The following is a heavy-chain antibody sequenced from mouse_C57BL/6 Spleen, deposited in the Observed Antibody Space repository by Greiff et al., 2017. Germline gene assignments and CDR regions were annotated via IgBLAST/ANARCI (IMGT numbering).Heavy chain of an antibody. Sequence: QVQLQQSGPELVKPGASVKISCKASGYTFTDYYINWVKQRPGQGLEWIGWIFPGSGSTYYNEKFKGKATLTVDKSSSTAYMLLSSLTSEDSAVYFCARSEPLYYGSSYNYFDYWGQGTTLTVSS. CDR2: IFPGSGST. D-gene: IGHD1-1*01. J-gene: IGHJ2*01. CDR1: GYTFTDYY. V-gene: IGHV1-75*01. CDR3: ARSEPLYYGSSYNYFDY.